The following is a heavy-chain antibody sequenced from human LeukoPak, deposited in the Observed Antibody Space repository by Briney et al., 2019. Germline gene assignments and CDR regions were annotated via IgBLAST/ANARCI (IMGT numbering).Heavy chain of an antibody. CDR1: GFIFSSYA. Sequence: GGSLRLSCAASGFIFSSYAMHLVRQAPGKGLEWMAVISYDGSNKYYADSVKGRFTICRDNSRNTLYLQMNSLRAEDTAVYYCARGSGYLETFDYWGQGTLVTVSS. V-gene: IGHV3-30*04. CDR2: ISYDGSNK. D-gene: IGHD3-22*01. CDR3: ARGSGYLETFDY. J-gene: IGHJ4*02.